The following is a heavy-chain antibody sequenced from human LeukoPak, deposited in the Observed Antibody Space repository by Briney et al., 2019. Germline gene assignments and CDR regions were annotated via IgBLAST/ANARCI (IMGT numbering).Heavy chain of an antibody. J-gene: IGHJ6*02. CDR1: GFSVGDHA. V-gene: IGHV3-49*04. Sequence: PGRSLRLSCTGLGFSVGDHAMSWVRQAPGKGLEWVGFIRSKAYGETTEYAASVEGRFSLPRENYINVVYLWMNCLKTEDTGIYYCARGPIQLWLHNGMDVWGQGTTVTVSS. D-gene: IGHD5-18*01. CDR2: IRSKAYGETT. CDR3: ARGPIQLWLHNGMDV.